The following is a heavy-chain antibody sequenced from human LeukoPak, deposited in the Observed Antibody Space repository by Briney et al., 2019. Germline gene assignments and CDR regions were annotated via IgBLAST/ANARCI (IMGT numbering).Heavy chain of an antibody. CDR2: IRSSGTDL. CDR3: ARGVPASVAGSFDY. V-gene: IGHV3-21*01. Sequence: GGSLRLSCAASGFTFRSYTMNWVRQTPAKGLEWVSSIRSSGTDLYYEDSVRGRFTISRDNAKNSLYLQINSLTTEDTAVYYCARGVPASVAGSFDYWGQGILVSVSS. D-gene: IGHD6-19*01. J-gene: IGHJ4*02. CDR1: GFTFRSYT.